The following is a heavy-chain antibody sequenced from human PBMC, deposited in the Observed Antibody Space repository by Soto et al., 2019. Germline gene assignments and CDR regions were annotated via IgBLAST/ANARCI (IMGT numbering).Heavy chain of an antibody. CDR3: AGDRYCCRYSIYYHYGMDF. D-gene: IGHD2-15*01. CDR2: INAYNGNT. Sequence: ASVKVSCKASGYTFTSYGISWVRQAPGQGLEWMGWINAYNGNTNYAQKLQGRVTMTTDTSTSTAYMELRSLRSDDTAVYYCAGDRYCCRYSIYYHYGMDFWGQGTLVTVSS. J-gene: IGHJ6*02. CDR1: GYTFTSYG. V-gene: IGHV1-18*01.